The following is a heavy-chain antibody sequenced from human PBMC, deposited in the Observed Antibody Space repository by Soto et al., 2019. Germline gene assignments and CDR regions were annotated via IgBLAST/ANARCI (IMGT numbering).Heavy chain of an antibody. CDR3: ERDYSSGWYRY. V-gene: IGHV4-34*01. Sequence: SETLSLTCAVYGGSFSGYYWSWIRQPPGKGLEWIGEINHSGSTNYNPSLKSRVTISVDTSKNQFSLKLSSVTAADTAVYYCERDYSSGWYRYWGQGTLVTVSS. D-gene: IGHD6-19*01. J-gene: IGHJ4*02. CDR1: GGSFSGYY. CDR2: INHSGST.